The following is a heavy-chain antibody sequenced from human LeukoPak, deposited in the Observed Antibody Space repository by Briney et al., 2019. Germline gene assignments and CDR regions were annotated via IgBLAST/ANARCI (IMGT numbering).Heavy chain of an antibody. J-gene: IGHJ6*03. Sequence: RASVKVSCKACGYTFTGYYFHWVRQAPGQGLEWMGWINPNSSGTNYAQKFLGGVTLTWDTSISTAYMELNRLTSDDTAVYYCATSAGDYRAGHYCYMGVWGKGTSVTVSS. CDR2: INPNSSGT. V-gene: IGHV1-2*02. D-gene: IGHD4-11*01. CDR1: GYTFTGYY. CDR3: ATSAGDYRAGHYCYMGV.